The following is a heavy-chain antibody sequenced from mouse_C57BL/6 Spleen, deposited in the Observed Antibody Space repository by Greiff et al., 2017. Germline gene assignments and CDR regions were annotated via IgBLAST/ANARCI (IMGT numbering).Heavy chain of an antibody. D-gene: IGHD2-2*01. CDR1: GYTFTSYW. V-gene: IGHV1-52*01. CDR2: IDPSDSET. CDR3: AGFYYGYDRGYYYAMDY. J-gene: IGHJ4*01. Sequence: QVQLQQPGAELVRPGSSVKLSCKASGYTFTSYWMHWVKQRPIQGLEWIGNIDPSDSETHYNQKFKDKATLTVDKSSSTAYMQLSSLTSEDSAVYYGAGFYYGYDRGYYYAMDYWGQGTSVTVSS.